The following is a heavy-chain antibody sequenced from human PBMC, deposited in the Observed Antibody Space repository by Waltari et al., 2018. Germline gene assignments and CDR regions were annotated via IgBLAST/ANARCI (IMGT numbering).Heavy chain of an antibody. Sequence: QVQLVESGGGLVKPGGSLRLSCAASGFTFSYYYMSWIRRAPGKGLEWVAYISSGGSTRDYAYSVKGRFTISRDNDKNSLCLQMNSLRAEDTAVYYWARELGNDHDAFDIWGQGTMVTVSS. J-gene: IGHJ3*02. D-gene: IGHD1-1*01. CDR1: GFTFSYYY. CDR2: ISSGGSTR. V-gene: IGHV3-11*01. CDR3: ARELGNDHDAFDI.